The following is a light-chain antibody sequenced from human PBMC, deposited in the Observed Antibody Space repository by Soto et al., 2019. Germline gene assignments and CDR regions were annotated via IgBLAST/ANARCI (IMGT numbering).Light chain of an antibody. J-gene: IGKJ4*01. CDR3: QHFANSHLL. CDR1: QSVSSN. CDR2: GAS. V-gene: IGKV3-15*01. Sequence: EIVITQSPVTLSVSPGERVTLSCRASQSVSSNLAWYQQKPGQAPRLLISGASTGATGLPSRFSGSGAGTDFTLTISSLEPEDSAVYYCQHFANSHLLFGAGTKVDIK.